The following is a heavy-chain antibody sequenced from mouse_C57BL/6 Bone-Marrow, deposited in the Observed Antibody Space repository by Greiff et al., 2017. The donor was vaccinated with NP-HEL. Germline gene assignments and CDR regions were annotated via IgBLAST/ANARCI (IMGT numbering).Heavy chain of an antibody. J-gene: IGHJ2*01. D-gene: IGHD2-4*01. Sequence: QVQLQQPGAELVRPGSSVKLSCKASGYTFTSYWMDWVKQRPGQGLEWIGNIYPSDSETHYNQKFKDKATLTVDKSSSTAYMQLSSLTSEDSAVYYCARRADYEDFDYWGQGTTLTVSS. CDR1: GYTFTSYW. V-gene: IGHV1-61*01. CDR2: IYPSDSET. CDR3: ARRADYEDFDY.